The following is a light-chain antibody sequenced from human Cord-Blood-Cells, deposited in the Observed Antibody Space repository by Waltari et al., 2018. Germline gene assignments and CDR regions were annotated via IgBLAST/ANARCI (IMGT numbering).Light chain of an antibody. CDR1: QSLSSN. Sequence: EIVMTQSPATLSVSPGERAPLSCRASQSLSSNLAWYQQKPGKAPRRLIYGASTRATVIPARFNGSGDGTEFTLTISGRQSEDFAVYYCQQYNNWPRPFGQGTKLEI. CDR2: GAS. V-gene: IGKV3-15*01. J-gene: IGKJ2*01. CDR3: QQYNNWPRP.